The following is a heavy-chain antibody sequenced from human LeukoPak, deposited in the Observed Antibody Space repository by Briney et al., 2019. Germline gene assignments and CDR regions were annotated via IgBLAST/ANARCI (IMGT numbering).Heavy chain of an antibody. CDR3: ARKVGGHDSWSGYYTGPLDY. CDR2: IKQDGSEK. V-gene: IGHV3-7*01. CDR1: GFTFSSYW. Sequence: GGSLRLSCAASGFTFSSYWMSWVRQAPGKGLEWVANIKQDGSEKYYVDSVKGRFTISRDNAKNSLYLQMNSLRAEDTAVYYCARKVGGHDSWSGYYTGPLDYWGQGTLVTVSS. D-gene: IGHD3-3*01. J-gene: IGHJ4*02.